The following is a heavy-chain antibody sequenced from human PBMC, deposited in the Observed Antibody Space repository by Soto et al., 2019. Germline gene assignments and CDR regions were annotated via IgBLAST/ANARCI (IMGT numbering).Heavy chain of an antibody. CDR1: GGSISSYY. D-gene: IGHD1-26*01. J-gene: IGHJ4*02. CDR3: ARTFSGSYFDY. V-gene: IGHV4-59*01. CDR2: IYYSGST. Sequence: SETLSLTCTVSGGSISSYYWSWIRQPPGKGLEWIGYIYYSGSTNYNPSLKSRVTISVDTSKNQFSLKLSSVTAADTAVYYCARTFSGSYFDYWGQGTLVTVSS.